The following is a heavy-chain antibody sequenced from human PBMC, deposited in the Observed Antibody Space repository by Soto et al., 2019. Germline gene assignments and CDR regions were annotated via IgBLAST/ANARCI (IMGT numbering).Heavy chain of an antibody. CDR1: GFTFNTYA. CDR2: ISGSGATA. CDR3: EKGLEGGPFDY. V-gene: IGHV3-23*01. D-gene: IGHD3-16*01. J-gene: IGHJ4*02. Sequence: PGGSLRLSCAASGFTFNTYALSWVRQSPGKGLAWVSSISGSGATAYYTDSVKGRFTISSDNSKNTVHLQMNSLRAEDTGVYYCEKGLEGGPFDYWGQGTVVTVSS.